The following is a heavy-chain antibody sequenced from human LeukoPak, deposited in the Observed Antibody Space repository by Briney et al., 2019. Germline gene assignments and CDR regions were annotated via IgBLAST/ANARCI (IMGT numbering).Heavy chain of an antibody. V-gene: IGHV1-69*05. Sequence: SVKVSCKASGGTFSSYAISWVRQAPGQGLEWMGGIIPIFGTANYAQKFQGRVTITTDESTSTAYMELSSLRSEDTAVYYCATQASFWSAFDYWGQGTLVTVSS. CDR2: IIPIFGTA. D-gene: IGHD3-3*01. CDR3: ATQASFWSAFDY. CDR1: GGTFSSYA. J-gene: IGHJ4*02.